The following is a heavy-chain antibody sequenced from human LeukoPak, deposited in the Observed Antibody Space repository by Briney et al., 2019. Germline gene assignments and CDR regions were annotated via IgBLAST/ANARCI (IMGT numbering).Heavy chain of an antibody. CDR1: GVTFNSHG. V-gene: IGHV3-23*01. D-gene: IGHD3-22*01. CDR3: AKGAEEGVVITSVYYYYMDV. J-gene: IGHJ6*03. CDR2: ISASGYNT. Sequence: GGSLRLSCAASGVTFNSHGMSWVRQSPGKGLEWVATISASGYNTYYADSVTGRFTISRDNSKNTVCLQMNTLRAADTAVYYCAKGAEEGVVITSVYYYYMDVWGKGTTVTISS.